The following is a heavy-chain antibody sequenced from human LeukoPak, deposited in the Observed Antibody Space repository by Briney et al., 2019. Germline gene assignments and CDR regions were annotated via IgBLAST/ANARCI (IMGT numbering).Heavy chain of an antibody. CDR1: GGSISSYY. CDR3: ARRNKSGSAHGAFDI. CDR2: IYTSGST. J-gene: IGHJ3*02. V-gene: IGHV4-4*07. Sequence: PSETLSLTCTVSGGSISSYYWSWIRQPAGKGLEWIGRIYTSGSTNYNPSLKSRVTISVDTSKNQFSLKLSSVTAADTAVYYCARRNKSGSAHGAFDIWGQGTMVTVSS. D-gene: IGHD1-26*01.